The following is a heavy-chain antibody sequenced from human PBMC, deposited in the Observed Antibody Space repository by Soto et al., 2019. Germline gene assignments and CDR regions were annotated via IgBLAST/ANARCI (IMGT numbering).Heavy chain of an antibody. CDR1: GGTFSSYA. D-gene: IGHD5-18*01. Sequence: ASVKVSCKASGGTFSSYAISWVRQAPGQGLEWMGGIIPIFGTANYAQKSQGRVTITADESTSTAYMELSSLRSEDTDVYYCARKYRLNYGMDVWGQGTTVTVSS. CDR3: ARKYRLNYGMDV. J-gene: IGHJ6*02. CDR2: IIPIFGTA. V-gene: IGHV1-69*13.